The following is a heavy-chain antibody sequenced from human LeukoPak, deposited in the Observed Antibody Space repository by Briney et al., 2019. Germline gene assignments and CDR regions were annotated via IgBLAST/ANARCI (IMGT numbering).Heavy chain of an antibody. D-gene: IGHD2-2*01. CDR1: GFTFSSYG. J-gene: IGHJ3*02. V-gene: IGHV3-30*18. Sequence: GGSLRLSCAASGFTFSSYGMHWVRQAPGKGLEWVAVISYDGSTKYYTDSVKGRFTISRDNSKNTLYLQMNSLRAEDTAVYYCAKDPSGCSSTSCYGGTAFDIWGQGTMVTVSS. CDR3: AKDPSGCSSTSCYGGTAFDI. CDR2: ISYDGSTK.